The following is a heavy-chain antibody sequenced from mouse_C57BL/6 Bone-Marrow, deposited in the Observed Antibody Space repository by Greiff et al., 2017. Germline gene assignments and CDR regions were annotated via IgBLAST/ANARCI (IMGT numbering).Heavy chain of an antibody. Sequence: EVKLVESGGGLVQPGGSLSLSCAASGFTFTDYYMSWVRQPPGKALEWLGFIRNKANGYTTEYSASVKGRFTISRDNSQSILYLQMNALRAEDSATYYCARLLRPYAMDYWGQGTSVTVSS. J-gene: IGHJ4*01. CDR2: IRNKANGYTT. D-gene: IGHD2-4*01. V-gene: IGHV7-3*01. CDR3: ARLLRPYAMDY. CDR1: GFTFTDYY.